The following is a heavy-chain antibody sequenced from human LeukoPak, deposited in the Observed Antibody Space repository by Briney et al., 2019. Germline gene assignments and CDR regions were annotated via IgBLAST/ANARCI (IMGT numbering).Heavy chain of an antibody. Sequence: SETLSLTCTVSGVSISSYYWSWIRQPPGKGLEWIGYIYYSGSTNYNPSLKSRVTISVDTSKNQFSLKLSSVTAADTAVYYCARQRRYSSGWSYFFDYWGQGTLVTVSS. J-gene: IGHJ4*02. CDR1: GVSISSYY. V-gene: IGHV4-59*08. D-gene: IGHD6-19*01. CDR2: IYYSGST. CDR3: ARQRRYSSGWSYFFDY.